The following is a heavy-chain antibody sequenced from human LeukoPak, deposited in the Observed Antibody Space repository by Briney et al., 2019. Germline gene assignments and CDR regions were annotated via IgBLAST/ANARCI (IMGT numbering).Heavy chain of an antibody. CDR2: INHSGST. V-gene: IGHV4-34*01. J-gene: IGHJ5*02. Sequence: SETLSLTCTVSGGSISSYYWSWIRQPPGKGLEWIGEINHSGSTNYNPSLKSRVTISVDTSKNQFSLKLSSVTAADTAVYYCARARGGYDYVWGSYRYTSGWFDPWGQGTLVTVSS. D-gene: IGHD3-16*02. CDR1: GGSISSYY. CDR3: ARARGGYDYVWGSYRYTSGWFDP.